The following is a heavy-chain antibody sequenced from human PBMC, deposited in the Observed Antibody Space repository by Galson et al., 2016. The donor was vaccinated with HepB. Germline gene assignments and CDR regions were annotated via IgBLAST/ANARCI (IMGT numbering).Heavy chain of an antibody. CDR1: GYTFTNYW. Sequence: QSGAEVKKPGESLRISCKGFGYTFTNYWIAWVRQVPGKGLEWMGIVYPGDSDTRYSPSFQGQVTISVDKSISTAYLQWGGLKASDSAMYYCARRGYSGYDSAMHAWGQGTTVTVSS. D-gene: IGHD5-12*01. J-gene: IGHJ6*02. V-gene: IGHV5-51*01. CDR2: VYPGDSDT. CDR3: ARRGYSGYDSAMHA.